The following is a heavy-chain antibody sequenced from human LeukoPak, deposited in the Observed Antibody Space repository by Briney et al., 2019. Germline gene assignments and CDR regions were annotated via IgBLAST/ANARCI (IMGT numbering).Heavy chain of an antibody. Sequence: ASVNVSCKASGYTFTSYGISWVRQAPGQGLEWMGWISAYNGNTNYAQKLQGRVTMTTDTSTSTAYMELRSLRSADTAVYYCASIPDYYDSSDYSPLGYWGQGTLGTVSS. D-gene: IGHD3-22*01. J-gene: IGHJ4*02. CDR3: ASIPDYYDSSDYSPLGY. V-gene: IGHV1-18*01. CDR2: ISAYNGNT. CDR1: GYTFTSYG.